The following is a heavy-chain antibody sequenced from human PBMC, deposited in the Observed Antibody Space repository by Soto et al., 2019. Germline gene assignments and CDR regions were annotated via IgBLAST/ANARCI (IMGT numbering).Heavy chain of an antibody. CDR1: GFAFSGSA. D-gene: IGHD1-7*01. CDR2: VRGSGQSP. J-gene: IGHJ4*02. Sequence: GGSLRLSCEASGFAFSGSAMGWVRQAPGKGLEWVSSVRGSGQSPFYARSVKGRFTISRDNPKNMLFLQMNDLSVEDTAVYYCAKMMGGTHSFDHWGQGTLVTVSS. CDR3: AKMMGGTHSFDH. V-gene: IGHV3-23*01.